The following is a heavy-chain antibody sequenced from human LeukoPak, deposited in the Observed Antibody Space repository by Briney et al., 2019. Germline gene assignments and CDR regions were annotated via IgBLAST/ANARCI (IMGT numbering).Heavy chain of an antibody. CDR1: GYTFTSYD. CDR3: ARGPPSVWFGEFTKYYFDY. CDR2: MNPNSGNT. V-gene: IGHV1-8*01. D-gene: IGHD3-10*01. J-gene: IGHJ4*02. Sequence: GASVKVSCKASGYTFTSYDINWVRQATGQGLEWMGWMNPNSGNTGYAQKFQGRVTMTRNTSISTAYMELSSLRSEDTAVYYCARGPPSVWFGEFTKYYFDYWGQGTLVTVSS.